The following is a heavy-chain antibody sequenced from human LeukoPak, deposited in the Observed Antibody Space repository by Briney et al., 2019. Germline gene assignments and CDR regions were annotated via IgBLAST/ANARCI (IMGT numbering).Heavy chain of an antibody. J-gene: IGHJ4*02. CDR2: IYYSGST. CDR3: ARHGYVDY. Sequence: SETLSLTCTVSGGSISSYYWSWIRQPPGKGLEGVGYIYYSGSTNYNPSLKSRVPISVDTSKNQFSLKLSSVTAADTAVYYCARHGYVDYWGQGTLVTVSS. CDR1: GGSISSYY. V-gene: IGHV4-59*08.